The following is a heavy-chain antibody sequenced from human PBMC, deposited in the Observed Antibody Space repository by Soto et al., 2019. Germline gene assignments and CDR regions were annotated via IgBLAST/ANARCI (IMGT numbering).Heavy chain of an antibody. D-gene: IGHD2-8*01. Sequence: GALRLSCAASGYTFSSYWMHWVRQAPGKGLVWVSRVNGDGSSTSYADPVKGRFTISRDNAKNTVHLQMDSLRAEDTAVYYCARVMANLPWYFDYWGQGTLVTVSS. CDR2: VNGDGSST. CDR3: ARVMANLPWYFDY. V-gene: IGHV3-74*01. CDR1: GYTFSSYW. J-gene: IGHJ4*02.